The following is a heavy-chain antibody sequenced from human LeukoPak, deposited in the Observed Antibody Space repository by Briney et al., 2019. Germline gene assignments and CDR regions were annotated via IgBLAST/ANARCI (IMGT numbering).Heavy chain of an antibody. CDR3: ARVSSSSVYYYYMDV. D-gene: IGHD6-6*01. CDR1: GYTFTGSY. V-gene: IGHV1-2*02. J-gene: IGHJ6*03. Sequence: GASVKVSCKTSGYTFTGSYVHWVRQAPGQGLEWMGWINPNSGGTNYAQKFQGRVTMTRDTSISTAYMELSRLRSDDTAVYYCARVSSSSVYYYYMDVWGKGTTVTVSS. CDR2: INPNSGGT.